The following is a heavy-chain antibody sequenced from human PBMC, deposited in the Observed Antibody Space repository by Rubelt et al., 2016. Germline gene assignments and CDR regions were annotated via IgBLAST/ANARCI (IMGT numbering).Heavy chain of an antibody. CDR1: GDSISHYS. CDR2: INHSGGT. CDR3: AADFLGAAGTGD. Sequence: QVKLQESGPGLVKHSETLSLTCTVSGDSISHYSWSWIRQPPGKGLEWIGDINHSGGTTYNPSLNSRVTISVDTSKNQISRKLSSVTAADSAVEYCAADFLGAAGTGDWGQGTLVTVSS. J-gene: IGHJ4*02. V-gene: IGHV4-59*04. D-gene: IGHD6-13*01.